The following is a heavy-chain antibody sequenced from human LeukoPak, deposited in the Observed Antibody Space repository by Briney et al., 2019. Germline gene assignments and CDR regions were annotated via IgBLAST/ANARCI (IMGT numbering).Heavy chain of an antibody. CDR1: GDSFSSYF. D-gene: IGHD1-7*01. V-gene: IGHV4-4*07. J-gene: IGHJ4*02. CDR3: AREITGTRGVDY. Sequence: SETLSLTCTVSGDSFSSYFWSWIRQPAGKGLEWIGRMYTSGITNSNPPLKSRVTMSVDTSKNQFSLNLTSVTAADTAVYYCAREITGTRGVDYWGQGILVTVSS. CDR2: MYTSGIT.